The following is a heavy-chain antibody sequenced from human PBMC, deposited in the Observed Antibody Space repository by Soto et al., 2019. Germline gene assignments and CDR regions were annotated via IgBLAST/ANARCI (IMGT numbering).Heavy chain of an antibody. Sequence: PSETLSLTCTVSGGSISSYYWSWIRQPPGKGLEWIGYIYYSGSTNYNPSLKSRVTISVDTSKNQFSLKLSSVTAADTAVYYCARDYIENSSFNWFDPWGPGTPVPVSS. D-gene: IGHD6-6*01. J-gene: IGHJ5*02. CDR3: ARDYIENSSFNWFDP. CDR2: IYYSGST. V-gene: IGHV4-59*01. CDR1: GGSISSYY.